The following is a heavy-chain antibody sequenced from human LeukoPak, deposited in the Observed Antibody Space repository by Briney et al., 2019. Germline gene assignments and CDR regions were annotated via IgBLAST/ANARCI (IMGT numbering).Heavy chain of an antibody. CDR3: ARAETPRSSYGYLDY. CDR1: GGSISSDDYY. Sequence: PSQTLSLTCTVSGGSISSDDYYWSWIRQHPGKGLEWIGYIYYSGSTYYNPSLKSRVTISIDTSKNQFSLKLSSVTAADTAVYYCARAETPRSSYGYLDYWGQGTLVTVSS. CDR2: IYYSGST. J-gene: IGHJ4*02. D-gene: IGHD5-18*01. V-gene: IGHV4-31*03.